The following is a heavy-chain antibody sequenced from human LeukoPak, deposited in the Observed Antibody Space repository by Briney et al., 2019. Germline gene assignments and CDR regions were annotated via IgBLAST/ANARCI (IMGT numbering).Heavy chain of an antibody. CDR2: IYYSGST. Sequence: SETLSLTCIVSGGSISSYYWSWIRQPPGKGLEWIGYIYYSGSTNYNPSLKSRVAISVDTSKNQFSLKLSSVTAADTAVYYCARGGYYDSSGRPYFDYWGQGTLVTVSS. CDR3: ARGGYYDSSGRPYFDY. V-gene: IGHV4-59*01. J-gene: IGHJ4*02. D-gene: IGHD3-22*01. CDR1: GGSISSYY.